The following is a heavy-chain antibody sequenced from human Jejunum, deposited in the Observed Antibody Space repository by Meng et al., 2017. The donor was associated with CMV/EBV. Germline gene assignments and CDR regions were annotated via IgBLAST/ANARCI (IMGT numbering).Heavy chain of an antibody. D-gene: IGHD2-2*01. Sequence: QVTLKESGPTPGKPTQTLTLTCTFSGFSLSTSEVGVGWIRQPQGKALEWLAVIYWDDDKRHSPSLKSRLTITKDTSKNQVVPTLTNMDPVDTATYYCALFTRSWFDPWGQGTLVTVSS. J-gene: IGHJ5*02. V-gene: IGHV2-5*02. CDR1: GFSLSTSEVG. CDR2: IYWDDDK. CDR3: ALFTRSWFDP.